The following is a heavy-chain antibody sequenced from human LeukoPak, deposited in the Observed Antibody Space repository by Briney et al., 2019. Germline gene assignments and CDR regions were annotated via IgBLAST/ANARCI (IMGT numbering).Heavy chain of an antibody. Sequence: PGGSLRLSCAASGFTFRPYAMSWVRRAPGKGLEWMTFIRFDGSEKYYADSVKGRFTISRDYSKNTLFLQMSSLRPEDTAVYYCALGKNFGYHYFDFWGQGALVTVSS. J-gene: IGHJ4*02. D-gene: IGHD2-2*03. V-gene: IGHV3-30*02. CDR1: GFTFRPYA. CDR2: IRFDGSEK. CDR3: ALGKNFGYHYFDF.